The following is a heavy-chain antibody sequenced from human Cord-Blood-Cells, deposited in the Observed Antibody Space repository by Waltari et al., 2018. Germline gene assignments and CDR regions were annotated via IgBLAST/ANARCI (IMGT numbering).Heavy chain of an antibody. CDR1: GRTLLSYA. D-gene: IGHD2-21*02. J-gene: IGHJ6*02. CDR2: IIPIFGTA. V-gene: IGHV1-69*01. Sequence: QVQLVQSGAEVTKPGSSVEVSCRVSGRTLLSYAISSVRLATGQGLEWMGGIIPIFGTANYAQKFQGRVTITADESTSTAYMELSSLRSEDTAVYYCARSQHIVVVTAIHYYYGMDVWGQGTTVTVSS. CDR3: ARSQHIVVVTAIHYYYGMDV.